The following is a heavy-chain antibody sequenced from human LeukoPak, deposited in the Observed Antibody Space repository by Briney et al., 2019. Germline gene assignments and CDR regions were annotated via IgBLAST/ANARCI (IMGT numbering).Heavy chain of an antibody. D-gene: IGHD3-10*01. CDR3: VEGSGSYYIV. V-gene: IGHV3-7*01. CDR2: IKQDGSDK. Sequence: GGSLRLSCAASGFTFSSHWMAWVRQAPGKGLEWVANIKQDGSDKYYLDSMKGRLTISRDNAKNSLYLQMNSLRAEDTAVYYCVEGSGSYYIVWGQGTLVTVSS. CDR1: GFTFSSHW. J-gene: IGHJ4*02.